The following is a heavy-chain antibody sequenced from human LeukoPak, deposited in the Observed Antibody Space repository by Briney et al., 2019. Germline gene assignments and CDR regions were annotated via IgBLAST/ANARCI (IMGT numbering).Heavy chain of an antibody. J-gene: IGHJ4*02. CDR2: IYSGGST. CDR3: ARVDYGDYGFDY. V-gene: IGHV3-66*01. D-gene: IGHD4-17*01. CDR1: GFTVSSNY. Sequence: PGGSLRLSCAASGFTVSSNYMSWVRQAPGKGLEWVSVIYSGGSTYYADSVKGRFTISRDSSKSTLYLQMNSLRAGDTAVYYCARVDYGDYGFDYWGQGTLVTVSS.